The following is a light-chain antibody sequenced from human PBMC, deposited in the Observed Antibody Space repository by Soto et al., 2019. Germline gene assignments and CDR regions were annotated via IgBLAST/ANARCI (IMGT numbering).Light chain of an antibody. CDR1: QSVRSSY. CDR3: QQYGTSPRT. CDR2: GVS. V-gene: IGKV3-20*01. J-gene: IGKJ1*01. Sequence: EIVLTQSPGTLSLSPGERATLSCRASQSVRSSYLARYQQKLGQAPRLLIYGVSNRATGIPGRFSGSGSVTDFILTISRLESEDFAVYYCQQYGTSPRTFGQGIKVEIK.